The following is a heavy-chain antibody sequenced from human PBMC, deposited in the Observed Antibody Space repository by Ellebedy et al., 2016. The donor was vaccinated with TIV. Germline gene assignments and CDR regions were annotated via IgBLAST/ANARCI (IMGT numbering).Heavy chain of an antibody. Sequence: AASVKVSCKASGYTFTASYLHWVRQAPGQGLEWMGWINPSAGTTTYAQKFQGRVSMTRDTSTSTMYMEVSSLRSEDTAVYYCARDSATRSYSGHSDFDFWGQGTLVTVSS. D-gene: IGHD4-23*01. J-gene: IGHJ4*02. CDR1: GYTFTASY. CDR2: INPSAGTT. CDR3: ARDSATRSYSGHSDFDF. V-gene: IGHV1-46*01.